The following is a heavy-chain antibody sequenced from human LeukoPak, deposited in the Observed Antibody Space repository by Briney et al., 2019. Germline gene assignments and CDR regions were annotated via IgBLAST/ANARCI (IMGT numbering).Heavy chain of an antibody. D-gene: IGHD4-17*01. J-gene: IGHJ5*02. CDR3: ARTPVTTDNWFDR. V-gene: IGHV4-59*01. CDR1: GGSISSYY. Sequence: PSETLSLTCTVSGGSISSYYWSWIRQPPGKGLVWIGYIYYSGSTNYNPSLKSRVTISVDTSKNQFSLKLSSVTAADTAVYYCARTPVTTDNWFDRWGQGTLVTVSS. CDR2: IYYSGST.